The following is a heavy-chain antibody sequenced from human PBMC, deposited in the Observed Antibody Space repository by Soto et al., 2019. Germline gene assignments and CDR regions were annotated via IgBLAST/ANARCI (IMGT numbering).Heavy chain of an antibody. Sequence: GGSLRLSCAASGFTFSSYAMSWVRQAPGKGLEWVSAISGSGGSTYYVDSVKGRFTISRDNSKNTPYLQMNSLRAEDTAVYYCAKDRSYYYYYMDVWGKGTTVTVSS. CDR3: AKDRSYYYYYMDV. CDR2: ISGSGGST. V-gene: IGHV3-23*01. CDR1: GFTFSSYA. J-gene: IGHJ6*03.